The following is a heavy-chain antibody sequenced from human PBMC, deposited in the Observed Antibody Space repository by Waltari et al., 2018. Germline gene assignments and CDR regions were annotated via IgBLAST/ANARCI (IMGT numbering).Heavy chain of an antibody. CDR2: IYHSGST. CDR3: ARHNWGDAFDI. D-gene: IGHD7-27*01. Sequence: QVQLQESGPGLVKPSETLSLTCAVSGYSISSGYYWGWIRQPPGKGLEWIGSIYHSGSTYYNPSLKSRVTISVDTSKNQFPLKLSSVTAADTAVYYCARHNWGDAFDIWGQGTMVTVSS. V-gene: IGHV4-38-2*01. J-gene: IGHJ3*02. CDR1: GYSISSGYY.